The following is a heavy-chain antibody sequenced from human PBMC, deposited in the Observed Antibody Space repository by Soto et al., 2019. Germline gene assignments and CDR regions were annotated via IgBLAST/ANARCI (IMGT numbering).Heavy chain of an antibody. D-gene: IGHD2-2*01. CDR1: GYTFTSYG. V-gene: IGHV1-18*01. CDR3: ARSNIVLVPSAIGFDY. J-gene: IGHJ4*02. Sequence: ASVKVSCKTSGYTFTSYGISWVRQAPGQGLEWMGWISGYNGNTNYAQKFQGRVTMTTDTSTSTAYMELRGLRSDDTAVYYCARSNIVLVPSAIGFDYWGQGTLVTVSS. CDR2: ISGYNGNT.